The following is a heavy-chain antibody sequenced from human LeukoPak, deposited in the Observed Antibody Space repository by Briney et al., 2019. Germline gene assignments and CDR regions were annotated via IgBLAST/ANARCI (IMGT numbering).Heavy chain of an antibody. CDR3: AKDVVTRIVGATPNWFDP. D-gene: IGHD1-26*01. CDR1: GFTFSSYG. J-gene: IGHJ5*02. V-gene: IGHV3-23*01. Sequence: PGGSLRLSCAASGFTFSSYGMSWVRQAPGKGLEWVSAISGSGGSTYYADSVKGRFTISRDNSKNTLYLQMNSLRAEDTAVYYCAKDVVTRIVGATPNWFDPWGQGTLVTVSS. CDR2: ISGSGGST.